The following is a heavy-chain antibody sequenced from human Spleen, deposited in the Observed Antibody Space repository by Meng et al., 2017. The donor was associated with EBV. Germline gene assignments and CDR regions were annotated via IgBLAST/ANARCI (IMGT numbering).Heavy chain of an antibody. V-gene: IGHV4-39*01. Sequence: QVRLQESGPGLGRPSGTLSPTCAVSGGSINNKNYNWGWIRQSPGKGLEWIGCISYSGSTLYNPSLKSPVSISIDTSKNQFSLRLSSVSAADTAVYYCARLPSQFLYRVENWFDPWGQGTLVTVSS. CDR1: GGSINNKNYN. D-gene: IGHD3-3*01. J-gene: IGHJ5*02. CDR3: ARLPSQFLYRVENWFDP. CDR2: ISYSGST.